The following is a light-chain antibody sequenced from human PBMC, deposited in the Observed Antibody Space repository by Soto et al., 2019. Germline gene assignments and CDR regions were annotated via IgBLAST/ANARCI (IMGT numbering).Light chain of an antibody. CDR2: EVS. Sequence: QSVLIQPASVSGSPGQSITISCTGTSSDVGGSNYVSWYQHHPHRAPKLLIYEVSYRPSGVSDRFSGSKSGNTASLTISGLQAEDEADYYCCSYTRTSNHYFFGSGTKVTVL. J-gene: IGLJ1*01. CDR3: CSYTRTSNHYF. V-gene: IGLV2-14*01. CDR1: SSDVGGSNY.